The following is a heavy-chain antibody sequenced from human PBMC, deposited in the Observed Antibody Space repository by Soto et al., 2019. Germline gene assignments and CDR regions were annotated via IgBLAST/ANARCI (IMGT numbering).Heavy chain of an antibody. CDR1: GYTFPRYA. Sequence: QVPLVQSGAEVKKPGASVKVSCKTSGYTFPRYALHWVRQAPGQRLEWMGWINPANGNTKYSQKSQGRVTFTRDTSASTAYMELSSLISEDTAVYYCARRGALTSYFFGYYFDYWGQGALVTVSS. CDR2: INPANGNT. CDR3: ARRGALTSYFFGYYFDY. J-gene: IGHJ4*02. V-gene: IGHV1-3*01. D-gene: IGHD3-9*01.